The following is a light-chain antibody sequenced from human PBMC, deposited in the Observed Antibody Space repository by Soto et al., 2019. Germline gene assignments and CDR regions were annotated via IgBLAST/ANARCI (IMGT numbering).Light chain of an antibody. J-gene: IGKJ4*01. CDR3: QQRSNWLT. CDR2: AAS. Sequence: EIVLTQSPATLSLSPGERATLSCRASQSVSNFLAWYQQKPGQAPRLLIYAASNRATGIPARFSGSGSETDFTLTISSLEPQDSAVYYCQQRSNWLTFGGGTKVEIK. V-gene: IGKV3-11*01. CDR1: QSVSNF.